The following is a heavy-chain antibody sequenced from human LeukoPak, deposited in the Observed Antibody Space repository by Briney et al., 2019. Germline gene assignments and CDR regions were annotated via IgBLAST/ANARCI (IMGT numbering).Heavy chain of an antibody. CDR3: ARACGGGCFIPDY. V-gene: IGHV3-33*01. CDR2: IWNDGSYT. CDR1: GFTFSAFG. J-gene: IGHJ4*02. Sequence: GRSLRLSCAASGFTFSAFGMHWVRQAPGKGLEWVGIIWNDGSYTYYGNSVKGRFTISRDNSKNTVYLQMASLRAEDTAVSYCARACGGGCFIPDYWGQGALVTVSS. D-gene: IGHD2-21*02.